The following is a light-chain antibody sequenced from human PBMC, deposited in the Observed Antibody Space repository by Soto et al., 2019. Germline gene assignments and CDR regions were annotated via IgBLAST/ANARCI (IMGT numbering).Light chain of an antibody. CDR1: NIGSKS. J-gene: IGLJ2*01. CDR2: YNS. CDR3: HVWDSSSDHVV. Sequence: SYELTQPPSVSVAPGKTARITCGGNNIGSKSVYWYQQKPGQAPVLVIYYNSDRPSGIPERFSGSNSGNTATLTISRVEAGDEADYYCHVWDSSSDHVVFGGGTKLTVL. V-gene: IGLV3-21*04.